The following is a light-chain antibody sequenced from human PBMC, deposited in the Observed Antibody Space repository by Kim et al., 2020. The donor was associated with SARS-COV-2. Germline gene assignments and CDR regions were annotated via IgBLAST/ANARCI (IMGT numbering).Light chain of an antibody. CDR3: QKYNSAPRT. CDR2: AAS. V-gene: IGKV1-27*01. Sequence: ASVGDTVTITSRASQGISNYLAWYQQKPGKVPKLLIYAASTLQSGVPSRFSGSGSGTDFTLTISSLQPEDVATYYCQKYNSAPRTFGQGTKVDIK. J-gene: IGKJ1*01. CDR1: QGISNY.